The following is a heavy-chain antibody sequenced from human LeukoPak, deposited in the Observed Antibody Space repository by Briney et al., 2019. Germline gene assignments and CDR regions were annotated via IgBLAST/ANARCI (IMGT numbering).Heavy chain of an antibody. D-gene: IGHD2-2*01. J-gene: IGHJ5*02. CDR2: IYTSGST. Sequence: SETLSLTCTVSGGSISSYYWSWIRQPAGKGLEWIGRIYTSGSTNYNPSLKSRVTMSVDTSKNQFSLKLSSVTAADTAVYYCGRGVNIVVPAARGWFDPWGQGNLVNVSS. CDR3: GRGVNIVVPAARGWFDP. CDR1: GGSISSYY. V-gene: IGHV4-4*07.